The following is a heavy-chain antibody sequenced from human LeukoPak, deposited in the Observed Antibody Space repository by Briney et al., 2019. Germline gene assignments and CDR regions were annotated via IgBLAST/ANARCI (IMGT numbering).Heavy chain of an antibody. Sequence: KPSETLSLTCTVSGGSMTSYYWRWIRQPPGKGLEWIGYVYYSGGITYNPSLKSRVTISVDTTKNQFSLRLTSVAAADTSVYYCARGGYYFDFWGQGTLVTVSS. CDR1: GGSMTSYY. CDR3: ARGGYYFDF. V-gene: IGHV4-59*01. CDR2: VYYSGGI. J-gene: IGHJ4*02. D-gene: IGHD3-16*01.